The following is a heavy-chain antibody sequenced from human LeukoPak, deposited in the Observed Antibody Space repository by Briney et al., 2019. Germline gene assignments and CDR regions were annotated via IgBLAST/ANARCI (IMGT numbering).Heavy chain of an antibody. Sequence: GGSLRLSCAASGFTFDDYGMSWVRQAPGKGLEWVSGINWNGGSTGYADSVKGRFTISRDNSKNTLYPQMDSLRAEDTAMYYCARDDPAAWGRYFDYWGQGTLVTVSS. V-gene: IGHV3-20*04. CDR2: INWNGGST. D-gene: IGHD6-13*01. J-gene: IGHJ4*02. CDR1: GFTFDDYG. CDR3: ARDDPAAWGRYFDY.